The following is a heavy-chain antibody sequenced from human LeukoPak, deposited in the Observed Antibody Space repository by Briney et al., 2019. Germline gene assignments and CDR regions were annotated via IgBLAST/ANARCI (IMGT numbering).Heavy chain of an antibody. CDR2: INSDGFST. J-gene: IGHJ6*03. Sequence: GGSLRLSCAASGFTFSSYWTHWVRQAPGKGLVWVSRINSDGFSTSYADSVKGRFTISRDNAKNTLYLQMNSLRAEDTAVYYCARIHRGNVVYMDVWGKGTTVTVSS. CDR1: GFTFSSYW. V-gene: IGHV3-74*01. D-gene: IGHD2-15*01. CDR3: ARIHRGNVVYMDV.